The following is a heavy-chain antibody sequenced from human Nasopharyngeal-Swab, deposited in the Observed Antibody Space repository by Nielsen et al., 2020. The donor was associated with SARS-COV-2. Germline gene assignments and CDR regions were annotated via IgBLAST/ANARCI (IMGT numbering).Heavy chain of an antibody. Sequence: SLKISCAASGFTFDDHAMHWVRQAPGKGLEWVSGISWNSGSIGYADSVKGRFTISRDNAKNSLYLQMNSLRAEDTALYYCAKDSSGSYLGHFQHWGQGTLVTVSS. CDR3: AKDSSGSYLGHFQH. D-gene: IGHD1-26*01. V-gene: IGHV3-9*01. CDR1: GFTFDDHA. CDR2: ISWNSGSI. J-gene: IGHJ1*01.